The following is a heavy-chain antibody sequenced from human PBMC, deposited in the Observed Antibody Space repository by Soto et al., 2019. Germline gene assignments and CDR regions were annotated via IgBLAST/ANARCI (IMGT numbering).Heavy chain of an antibody. V-gene: IGHV5-10-1*01. CDR3: ARRADTAMDPFDY. J-gene: IGHJ4*02. D-gene: IGHD5-18*01. CDR1: GYSFTSYW. Sequence: GESLKISCKGSGYSFTSYWISWVRQMPGKGLEWMGRIDPSDSYTNYSPSFQGHVTISADKSISTAYLQWSSLKASDTAMYYCARRADTAMDPFDYWGQGTLVTVSS. CDR2: IDPSDSYT.